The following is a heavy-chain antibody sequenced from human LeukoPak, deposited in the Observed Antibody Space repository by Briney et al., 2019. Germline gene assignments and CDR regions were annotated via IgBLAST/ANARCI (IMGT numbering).Heavy chain of an antibody. V-gene: IGHV1-8*02. CDR2: MNPNSGNT. CDR3: ARAGGIEYYYYYYMDV. D-gene: IGHD1-26*01. J-gene: IGHJ6*03. Sequence: GASVKVSCKASGYTFTSYDINWVRQATGQGLEWMGWMNPNSGNTGYAQKLQGRVTMTTDTSTSTAYMELRSLRSDDTAVYYCARAGGIEYYYYYYMDVWGKGTTVTISS. CDR1: GYTFTSYD.